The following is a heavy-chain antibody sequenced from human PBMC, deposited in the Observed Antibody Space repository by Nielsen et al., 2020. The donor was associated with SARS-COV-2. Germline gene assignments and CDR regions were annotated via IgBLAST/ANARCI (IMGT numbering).Heavy chain of an antibody. D-gene: IGHD6-19*01. Sequence: SVKVSCKASGGTFSSYAISWVRQAPGQGLEWMGGIIPIFGTANYAQKFQGRVTITADESTSTAYMELSSLRSEDTAVYYCARDLGSGLGWFDPWGQGTLVTVPS. J-gene: IGHJ5*02. CDR3: ARDLGSGLGWFDP. V-gene: IGHV1-69*13. CDR2: IIPIFGTA. CDR1: GGTFSSYA.